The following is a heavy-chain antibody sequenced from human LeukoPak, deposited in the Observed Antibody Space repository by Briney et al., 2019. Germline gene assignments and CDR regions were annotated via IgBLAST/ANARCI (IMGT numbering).Heavy chain of an antibody. CDR3: ARGYGDYGVYYFDY. D-gene: IGHD4-17*01. Sequence: GGSLRLSCAASGFNFGSYSMTWVRQAPGKGLEWVSVISADSAATFYADSVKGRFTISRDNGRNTVFLQMSSLRAEDTAVYYCARGYGDYGVYYFDYWGQGTLVTVSS. CDR2: ISADSAAT. J-gene: IGHJ4*02. CDR1: GFNFGSYS. V-gene: IGHV3-23*01.